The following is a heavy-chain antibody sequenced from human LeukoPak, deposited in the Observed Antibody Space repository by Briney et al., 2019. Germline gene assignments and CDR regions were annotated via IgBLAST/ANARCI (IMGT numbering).Heavy chain of an antibody. D-gene: IGHD3-10*01. CDR2: IYYSGST. J-gene: IGHJ6*03. Sequence: SETLSLTCTVSGGSISSHYWSWIRQPPGKGLERIGYIYYSGSTNYNPSLKSRVTISVDTSKNQFSLKLSSVTAADTAVYFCAREVRGVIVSESYYYYYMDVWGKGTTVTVSS. V-gene: IGHV4-59*11. CDR3: AREVRGVIVSESYYYYYMDV. CDR1: GGSISSHY.